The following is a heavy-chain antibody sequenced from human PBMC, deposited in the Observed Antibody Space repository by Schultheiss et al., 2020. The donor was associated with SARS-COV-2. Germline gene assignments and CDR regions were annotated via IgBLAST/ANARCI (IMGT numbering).Heavy chain of an antibody. CDR3: ARDKVEDELLYRSLDY. J-gene: IGHJ4*02. CDR1: GYSISSGYY. Sequence: SETLSLTCAVSGYSISSGYYWGWIRQPPGKGLEWIGEIYHSGSTYYNPSLKSRVTISVDTSKNHFSLKLSSVTAADTAVYYCARDKVEDELLYRSLDYWGQGTLVTVSS. V-gene: IGHV4-38-2*01. D-gene: IGHD2-2*02. CDR2: IYHSGST.